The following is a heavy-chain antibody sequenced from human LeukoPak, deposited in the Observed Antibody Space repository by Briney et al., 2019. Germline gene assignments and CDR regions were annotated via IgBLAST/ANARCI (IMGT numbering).Heavy chain of an antibody. Sequence: PGGSLRLSCAASGFTFSSYWMSWVRQAPGKGLEWVANIKQDGSEKYYVDSVKGRLTISRDNAKNSLYLQMNSLRAEDTAVYYCARGLPIGSYYGIYWGQGTLVTVSS. CDR3: ARGLPIGSYYGIY. CDR2: IKQDGSEK. CDR1: GFTFSSYW. J-gene: IGHJ4*02. D-gene: IGHD1-26*01. V-gene: IGHV3-7*01.